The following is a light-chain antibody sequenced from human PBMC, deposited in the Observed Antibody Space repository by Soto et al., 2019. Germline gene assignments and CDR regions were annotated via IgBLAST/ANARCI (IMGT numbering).Light chain of an antibody. Sequence: EIVMTQSPATLSLSPGERAALSCRASQSVGKYLVWYQQKPGQAPRLLIYDASNRATGIPDRFSGSGSGTDFTLTISRLEPEDFAVYYCQQYGSSGTFGQGTKVDIK. V-gene: IGKV3-20*01. CDR1: QSVGKY. J-gene: IGKJ1*01. CDR3: QQYGSSGT. CDR2: DAS.